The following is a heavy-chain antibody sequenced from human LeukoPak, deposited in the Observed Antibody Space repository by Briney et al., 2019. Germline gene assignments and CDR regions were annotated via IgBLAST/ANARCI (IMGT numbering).Heavy chain of an antibody. J-gene: IGHJ4*02. Sequence: TGGSLRLSCAASGFTFSNAWMSWVRQAPGKGLEWVGRIKSKSDGGTRDYAAPVKGRFSISRDDSKNTLYLQMNSLKTEDTAVYYCTTEPLYSSGWYGPPRRNYPIDYWGQGTLVTVSS. D-gene: IGHD6-19*01. CDR2: IKSKSDGGTR. CDR3: TTEPLYSSGWYGPPRRNYPIDY. CDR1: GFTFSNAW. V-gene: IGHV3-15*01.